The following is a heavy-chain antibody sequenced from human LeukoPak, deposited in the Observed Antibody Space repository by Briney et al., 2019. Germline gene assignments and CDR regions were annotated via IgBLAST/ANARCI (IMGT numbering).Heavy chain of an antibody. J-gene: IGHJ3*02. CDR2: IYYSGST. D-gene: IGHD1-14*01. Sequence: PSETLSLTCTVSGGSISSGGYYWSWIRQHPGKGLEWIGYIYYSGSTYYNPSLKSRVTISVDTSKNQFSLKLSSVTAADTAVYYCARDPGTPFNAFDIWGQGTMVTVSS. CDR3: ARDPGTPFNAFDI. V-gene: IGHV4-31*03. CDR1: GGSISSGGYY.